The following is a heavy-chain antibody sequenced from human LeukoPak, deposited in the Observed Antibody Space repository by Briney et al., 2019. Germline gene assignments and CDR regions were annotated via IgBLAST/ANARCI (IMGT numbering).Heavy chain of an antibody. CDR1: GGSLSGYY. CDR3: ATTSKDMIMVTYGLSDS. D-gene: IGHD4-17*01. CDR2: VNHSGST. J-gene: IGHJ5*01. Sequence: NSSETLSLTCAVYGGSLSGYYWSWIRQPPGKGLEWIGDVNHSGSTNCNPSLESRVTMLVDTSKNQFSLKLSSVTAADTAVYYCATTSKDMIMVTYGLSDSWGQGTLVTVSS. V-gene: IGHV4-34*01.